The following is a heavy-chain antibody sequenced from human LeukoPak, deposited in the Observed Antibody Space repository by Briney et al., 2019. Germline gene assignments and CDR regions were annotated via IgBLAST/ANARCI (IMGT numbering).Heavy chain of an antibody. Sequence: PSETLSLTCAVYGGPFSGYCWSWIRQPPGKGLEWIGEINHSGSTNYNPSLKSRVTISVDTSKNQFSLKLSSVTAADTAVYYCARVDSGGWYDVVYWGQGTLVTVSS. CDR1: GGPFSGYC. D-gene: IGHD6-19*01. J-gene: IGHJ4*02. V-gene: IGHV4-34*01. CDR3: ARVDSGGWYDVVY. CDR2: INHSGST.